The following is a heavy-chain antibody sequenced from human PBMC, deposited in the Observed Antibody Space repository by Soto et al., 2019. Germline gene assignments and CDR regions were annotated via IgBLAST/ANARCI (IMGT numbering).Heavy chain of an antibody. V-gene: IGHV4-39*01. CDR3: ARRRRGYCSGGDCFAYYFDY. Sequence: KTSETLSLTCTVSGGSISSSSYYWGWIRQPPGRGLEWIATIYYSGNTYYNPSLKSRVTISVDTSKNQFFLKLNSVTAADTAVYYCARRRRGYCSGGDCFAYYFDYWGQGTLVTVSS. J-gene: IGHJ4*02. D-gene: IGHD2-15*01. CDR2: IYYSGNT. CDR1: GGSISSSSYY.